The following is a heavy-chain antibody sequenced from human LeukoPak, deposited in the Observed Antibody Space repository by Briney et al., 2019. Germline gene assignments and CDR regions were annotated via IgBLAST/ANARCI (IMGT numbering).Heavy chain of an antibody. CDR3: AIGGAFDI. V-gene: IGHV4-34*01. Sequence: PSETLSLTCAAYGGSFSGYYWSWIRQPPGKGLEWIGKINHSGSTNYNPSLKSRVSISVDTSKNQFSLKLRSVTAADTAVYYCAIGGAFDIWGQGTMVTVSS. CDR1: GGSFSGYY. D-gene: IGHD2-15*01. J-gene: IGHJ3*02. CDR2: INHSGST.